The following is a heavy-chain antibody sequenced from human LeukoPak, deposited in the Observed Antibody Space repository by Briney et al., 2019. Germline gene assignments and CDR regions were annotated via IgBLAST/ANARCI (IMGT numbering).Heavy chain of an antibody. Sequence: KPSENLSLTCTVSGGSIRSYYWRWIRQPPGKGLEWIGYIYYSGSTNYNPSLKSRVTISVDTSKNQFSLKLSSGTAADTAVYYCASGGYYDSSGYYIVQFDYWGQGTLVTVSS. J-gene: IGHJ4*02. D-gene: IGHD3-22*01. V-gene: IGHV4-59*01. CDR3: ASGGYYDSSGYYIVQFDY. CDR2: IYYSGST. CDR1: GGSIRSYY.